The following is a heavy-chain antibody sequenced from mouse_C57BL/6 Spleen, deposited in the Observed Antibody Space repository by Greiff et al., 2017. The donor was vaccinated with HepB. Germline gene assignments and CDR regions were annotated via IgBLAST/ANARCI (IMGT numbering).Heavy chain of an antibody. V-gene: IGHV1-18*01. CDR2: INPNNGGT. CDR1: GYTFTDYN. D-gene: IGHD1-1*01. Sequence: QLQQSGPELVKPGASVKIPCKASGYTFTDYNMDWVKQSHGKSLEWIGDINPNNGGTIYNQKFKGKATLTVDKSSSTAYMELRSLTSEDTAVYYCARDGSSQYYYAMDYWGQGTSVTVSS. CDR3: ARDGSSQYYYAMDY. J-gene: IGHJ4*01.